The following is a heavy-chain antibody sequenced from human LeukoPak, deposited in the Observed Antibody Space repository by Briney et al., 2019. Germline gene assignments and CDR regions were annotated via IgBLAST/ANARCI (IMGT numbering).Heavy chain of an antibody. CDR1: GFIFDDYA. CDR2: ISWNSRSI. Sequence: GGSLRLSCAASGFIFDDYAMHWVRQAPGKGLEWVSGISWNSRSIGYADSVEGRFTISRDNAKNSLYLQMNSLRAEDTALYYCAKDRDYSSSGASVDYLGQGTLVNVS. CDR3: AKDRDYSSSGASVDY. V-gene: IGHV3-9*01. J-gene: IGHJ4*02. D-gene: IGHD6-6*01.